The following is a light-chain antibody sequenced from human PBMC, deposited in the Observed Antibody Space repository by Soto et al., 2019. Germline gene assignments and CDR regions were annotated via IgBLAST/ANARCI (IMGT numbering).Light chain of an antibody. CDR1: YDMSSS. Sequence: DIPLTQSPSFLSASVEDRVTISCRALYDMSSSLAWYQQEPGKPPKLLIYDSSTLQTGVPSRFTGSGSGRKFTLTISGLQFGDFATYFCQQLSHYPYTFGQGTKLEI. V-gene: IGKV1-9*01. CDR2: DSS. CDR3: QQLSHYPYT. J-gene: IGKJ2*01.